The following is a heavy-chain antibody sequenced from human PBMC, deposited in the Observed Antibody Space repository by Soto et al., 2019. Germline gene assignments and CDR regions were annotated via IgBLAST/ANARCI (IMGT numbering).Heavy chain of an antibody. J-gene: IGHJ6*03. CDR3: LYSFGYSYDEYYYYCYMDV. CDR2: INHSGST. CDR1: GGSFSGYY. D-gene: IGHD5-18*01. V-gene: IGHV4-34*01. Sequence: PSETLYLTCAVYGGSFSGYYWSWIRQPPGKRLKKIGEINHSGSTNYNPSLKSRDTISVDTSKNQFSLKLRSVTAAATAVYFCLYSFGYSYDEYYYYCYMDVWGKGTTVTVSS.